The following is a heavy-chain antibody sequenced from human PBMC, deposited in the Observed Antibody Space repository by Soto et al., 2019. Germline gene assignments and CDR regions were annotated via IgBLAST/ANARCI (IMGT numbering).Heavy chain of an antibody. D-gene: IGHD2-21*01. Sequence: KPSETLSLTCAVSGYSISSSNWWGWIRQPPGKGLEWIAYIYNSGSTYYNTSLKSRVTMSVDTSKNQFSLKLDSVTAVDTAVYYCTIPRGDPQLHGLDYWAPGTLVTVSS. CDR3: TIPRGDPQLHGLDY. CDR1: GYSISSSNW. J-gene: IGHJ4*02. CDR2: IYNSGST. V-gene: IGHV4-28*01.